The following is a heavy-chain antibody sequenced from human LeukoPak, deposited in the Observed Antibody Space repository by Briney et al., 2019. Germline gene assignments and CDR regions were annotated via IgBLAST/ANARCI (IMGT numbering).Heavy chain of an antibody. CDR2: IWYDGSNK. CDR3: AKDRGVWFGEPPSSYGMDV. CDR1: GFTFSSYG. D-gene: IGHD3-10*01. Sequence: PGGSLRLSCAASGFTFSSYGMHWVRQAPGKGLEWVAVIWYDGSNKYYADSVKGRFTISRDNSKNTLYLQMNSLRAEDTAVYYCAKDRGVWFGEPPSSYGMDVWGQGTTVTVSS. J-gene: IGHJ6*02. V-gene: IGHV3-30*02.